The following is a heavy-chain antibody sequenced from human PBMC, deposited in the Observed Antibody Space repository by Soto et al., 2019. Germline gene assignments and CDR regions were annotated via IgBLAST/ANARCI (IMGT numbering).Heavy chain of an antibody. CDR2: ISSSSSYI. CDR3: ARDDYGDYVRARCYFDY. Sequence: GGSLRLSCAASGFTFSSYSMNWVRQAPGKGLEWVSSISSSSSYIYYADSGKGRFTISRDNAKNSLYLQMNSLRAEDTAAYYCARDDYGDYVRARCYFDYWGQGTLVTVSS. D-gene: IGHD4-17*01. V-gene: IGHV3-21*01. CDR1: GFTFSSYS. J-gene: IGHJ4*02.